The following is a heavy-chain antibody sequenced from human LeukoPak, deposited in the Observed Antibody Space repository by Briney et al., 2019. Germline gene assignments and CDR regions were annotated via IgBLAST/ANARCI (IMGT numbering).Heavy chain of an antibody. V-gene: IGHV3-30*03. J-gene: IGHJ4*02. Sequence: GGSLRLSCAASGFTFSSYGMPWVRQAPGKGLEWVAVISYDGSNKYYADSVKGRFTISRDNSKNTLYLQMNSLRAEDTAVYYCARDHYYYGSGSYSRGVYWGQGTLVTVSS. D-gene: IGHD3-10*01. CDR1: GFTFSSYG. CDR2: ISYDGSNK. CDR3: ARDHYYYGSGSYSRGVY.